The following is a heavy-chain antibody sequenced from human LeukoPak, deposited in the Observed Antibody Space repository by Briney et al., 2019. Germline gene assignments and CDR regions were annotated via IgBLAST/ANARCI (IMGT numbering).Heavy chain of an antibody. D-gene: IGHD6-19*01. J-gene: IGHJ4*02. CDR3: ARGGGSYSSGWYPEYFFDY. V-gene: IGHV3-30*04. CDR2: ISYDGSNK. CDR1: GFSFSDYA. Sequence: PGRSLRLSCAASGFSFSDYAIHWVRQAPGKGLQWVAVISYDGSNKYYADSVKGRFTISRDNSKNTLYLQMNSLRAEDTAVYYCARGGGSYSSGWYPEYFFDYWGQGTLVTVSS.